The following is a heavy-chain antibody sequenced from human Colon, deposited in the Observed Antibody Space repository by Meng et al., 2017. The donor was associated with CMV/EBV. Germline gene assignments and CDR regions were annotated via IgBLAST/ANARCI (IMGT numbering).Heavy chain of an antibody. D-gene: IGHD3-22*01. CDR3: ARGGTITMIVVVRPLDV. CDR2: ISSSGSTI. CDR1: EFTFSDNY. J-gene: IGHJ6*02. V-gene: IGHV3-11*01. Sequence: GGSLSPPWAAFEFTFSDNYLSWIRQAPGKGLEWVSYISSSGSTIYYADSVKGRFTISRDNAKNSLYLQMNSLRAEDTAVYYCARGGTITMIVVVRPLDVWGQGTTVTVSS.